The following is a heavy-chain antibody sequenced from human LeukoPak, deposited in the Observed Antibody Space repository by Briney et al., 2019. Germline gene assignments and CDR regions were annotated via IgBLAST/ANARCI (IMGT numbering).Heavy chain of an antibody. J-gene: IGHJ5*02. CDR3: ARDTDGTEYSSSWYWFDP. V-gene: IGHV4-4*07. CDR1: GGSIISYY. Sequence: PSETLSLTCTVSGGSIISYYWSWIRQPAGKGLEWIGRIYSSESTNYHPSLKSRVTMSVDTSKNQFSLRLSSVTAADTAVYYCARDTDGTEYSSSWYWFDPWGQGTLVTVSS. D-gene: IGHD6-13*01. CDR2: IYSSEST.